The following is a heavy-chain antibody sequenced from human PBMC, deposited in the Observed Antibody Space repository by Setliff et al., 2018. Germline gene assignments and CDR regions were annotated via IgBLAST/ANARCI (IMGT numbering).Heavy chain of an antibody. V-gene: IGHV4-61*01. J-gene: IGHJ4*02. D-gene: IGHD3-3*01. Sequence: TLSLTCTVSGGSISSGSYYWSWIRQPPGKGLEWIGYIYYSGSTNYNPSLKSRVTISVDTSKNQFSLKLSSVTAADTAVYYCARLGPTYYNFWSGYYRYWGQGTLVTVSS. CDR1: GGSISSGSYY. CDR3: ARLGPTYYNFWSGYYRY. CDR2: IYYSGST.